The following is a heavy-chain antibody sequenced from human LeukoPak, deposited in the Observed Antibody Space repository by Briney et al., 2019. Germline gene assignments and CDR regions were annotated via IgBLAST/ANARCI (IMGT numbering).Heavy chain of an antibody. V-gene: IGHV1-2*02. CDR1: GYTFTSYG. J-gene: IGHJ4*02. CDR3: ARVGGATIDYYFDY. CDR2: INPNSGGT. D-gene: IGHD1-26*01. Sequence: ASVKVSCKASGYTFTSYGISWVRQAPGQGLEWMGWINPNSGGTNYAQKFQGRVTMTRDTSISTAYMELSRLRSDDTAVYYCARVGGATIDYYFDYWGQGTLVTVSS.